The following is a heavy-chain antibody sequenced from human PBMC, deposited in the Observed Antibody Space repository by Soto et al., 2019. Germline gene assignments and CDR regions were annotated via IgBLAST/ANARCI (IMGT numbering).Heavy chain of an antibody. D-gene: IGHD2-2*01. V-gene: IGHV1-18*01. CDR1: GYIFSNFG. CDR2: ISGYNDNT. J-gene: IGHJ6*02. CDR3: GKNASSSFYYYYGMDV. Sequence: QIQLVQSGPEVRKPGASVKVSCKASGYIFSNFGISWVRQAPGQGLEWMGWISGYNDNTNYAQKFQDRVRMTTDISTGTVDMELTTLTSEDTAGYYWGKNASSSFYYYYGMDVWGQGTTVTVS.